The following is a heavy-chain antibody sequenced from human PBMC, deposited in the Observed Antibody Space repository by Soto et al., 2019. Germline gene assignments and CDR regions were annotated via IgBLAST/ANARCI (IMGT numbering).Heavy chain of an antibody. V-gene: IGHV3-7*05. CDR3: AKDPYSSEPMAV. Sequence: EVQLVESGGGLVQPGGSLRLSCAASGFSVSSYWMSWVRQAPGKGLEWVANIQQDGSEKYYVDSVKGRFTISRDNAKNPLYLQMNSLRADDTAVYYRAKDPYSSEPMAVWGQGTTVTVSS. CDR2: IQQDGSEK. J-gene: IGHJ6*02. CDR1: GFSVSSYW. D-gene: IGHD3-10*01.